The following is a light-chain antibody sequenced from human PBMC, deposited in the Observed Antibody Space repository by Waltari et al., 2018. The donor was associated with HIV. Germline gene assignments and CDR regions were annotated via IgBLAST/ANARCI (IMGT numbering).Light chain of an antibody. V-gene: IGKV1-39*01. CDR1: QSISHN. CDR3: QQTLRTPHT. Sequence: DIQMTQSPSSLSASVGARVTITCRAPQSISHNLNWYQQTAGKAPRLLIFAASNLHSGVPSRFSGSGSGTVFNLTVHNLQPEDCATYYCQQTLRTPHTFGPGTRLEIK. CDR2: AAS. J-gene: IGKJ5*01.